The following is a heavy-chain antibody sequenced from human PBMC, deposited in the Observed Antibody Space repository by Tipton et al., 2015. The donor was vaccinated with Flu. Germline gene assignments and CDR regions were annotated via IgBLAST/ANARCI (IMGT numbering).Heavy chain of an antibody. CDR2: IYTNGST. Sequence: TLSLTCTVSGGSISSYYWSWIRQPSGKGLEWIGRIYTNGSTNYNPSLKSRVTMSVDTSKNQFSLKLSSVTAADTAVYYCARDVPPVSWGRGSSWYFDLWGRGTLVTVSS. D-gene: IGHD3-10*01. CDR1: GGSISSYY. CDR3: ARDVPPVSWGRGSSWYFDL. V-gene: IGHV4-4*07. J-gene: IGHJ2*01.